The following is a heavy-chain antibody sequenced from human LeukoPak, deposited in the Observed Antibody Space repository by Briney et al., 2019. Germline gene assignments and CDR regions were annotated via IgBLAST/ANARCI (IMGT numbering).Heavy chain of an antibody. J-gene: IGHJ3*02. D-gene: IGHD6-13*01. V-gene: IGHV3-21*01. CDR2: ISSTSSYI. Sequence: GGSLRLSCAASGFTFSSYVINWVRQAPGKGLEWISSISSTSSYIYYADSVKGRFTISRDNAENSVDLQMNSLRGEDTAVYYCASGEGTRRGSSWPNDAFDIWGQGKMVTVSS. CDR1: GFTFSSYV. CDR3: ASGEGTRRGSSWPNDAFDI.